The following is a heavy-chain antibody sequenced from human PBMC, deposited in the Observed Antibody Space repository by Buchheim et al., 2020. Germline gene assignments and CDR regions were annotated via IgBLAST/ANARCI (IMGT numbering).Heavy chain of an antibody. Sequence: EVQLLESGGGLVQSGGSLRLSCAVSGFTFSSYGMSWVRQAPGKGLEWVSIMSGSGGSTYYADSVKGRFTISRDNSKNTLYLQMNSLRAEDTAEYYCAKHRDVGMSTFGGVIVRDAFDIWGQGT. CDR3: AKHRDVGMSTFGGVIVRDAFDI. D-gene: IGHD3-16*02. CDR1: GFTFSSYG. V-gene: IGHV3-23*01. J-gene: IGHJ3*02. CDR2: MSGSGGST.